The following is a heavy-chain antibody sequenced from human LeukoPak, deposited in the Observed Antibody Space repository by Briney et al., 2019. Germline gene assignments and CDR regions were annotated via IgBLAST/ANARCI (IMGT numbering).Heavy chain of an antibody. Sequence: SVKVSCKASGYTFTSYGISWVRQAPGQGLEWMGGIIPIFGTANYAQKFQGRVTITTEESTSTAYMELRSLRSEDTAVYYCARGSYYYGSGWAAFDIWGQGTMVTVSS. CDR1: GYTFTSYG. CDR3: ARGSYYYGSGWAAFDI. V-gene: IGHV1-69*05. D-gene: IGHD3-10*01. CDR2: IIPIFGTA. J-gene: IGHJ3*02.